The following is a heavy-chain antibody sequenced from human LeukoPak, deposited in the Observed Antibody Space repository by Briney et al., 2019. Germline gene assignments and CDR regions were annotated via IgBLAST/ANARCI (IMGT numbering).Heavy chain of an antibody. CDR3: ARGIVGANTLGV. D-gene: IGHD1-26*01. V-gene: IGHV4-30-2*01. Sequence: LRLSCAASGFNFGNYAMSWVRQAPGKGLEWIGYIYHSGSTYYNPSLKSRVTISVDRSKNQFSLKLSSVTAADTAVYYCARGIVGANTLGVWGQGTLVTVSS. CDR1: GFNFGNYA. CDR2: IYHSGST. J-gene: IGHJ4*02.